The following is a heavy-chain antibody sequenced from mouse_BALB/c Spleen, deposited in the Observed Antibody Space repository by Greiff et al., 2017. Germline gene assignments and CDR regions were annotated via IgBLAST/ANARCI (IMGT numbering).Heavy chain of an antibody. D-gene: IGHD1-2*01. Sequence: QVQLQQSGAELAKPGASVKMSCKASGYTFTSYWMHWVKQRPGQGLEWIGYINPSTGYTEYNQKFKDKATLTADKSSSTAYMQLSSLTSEDSAVYYCATTGLRLRPYYAMDYWGQGTSVTVSS. CDR1: GYTFTSYW. J-gene: IGHJ4*01. CDR3: ATTGLRLRPYYAMDY. CDR2: INPSTGYT. V-gene: IGHV1-7*01.